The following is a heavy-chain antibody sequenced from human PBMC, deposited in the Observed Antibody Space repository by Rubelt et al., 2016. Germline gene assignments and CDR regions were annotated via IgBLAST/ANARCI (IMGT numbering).Heavy chain of an antibody. CDR2: IYYSGST. CDR3: AGDSSSYNWFDP. V-gene: IGHV4-39*01. J-gene: IGHJ5*02. CDR1: GGSISSSSYY. D-gene: IGHD6-13*01. Sequence: QLQLQESGPGLVRPSETLSLTCTVSGGSISSSSYYWGWIRQPPGKGLEWIGSIYYSGSTYYNPSLKSRVTISADTSKNQFSLKLRFGTAADTAGYYGAGDSSSYNWFDPWGQGTLVTVSS.